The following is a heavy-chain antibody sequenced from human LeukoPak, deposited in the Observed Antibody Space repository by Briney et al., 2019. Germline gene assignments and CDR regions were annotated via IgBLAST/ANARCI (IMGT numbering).Heavy chain of an antibody. Sequence: GSLRLSCEVSGFTFDDHAINWVRQAPGKGLEWVANINWNGGSTGYGDAVKGRFTISRDNTKNSVFLQMHSLRGDDTALYYCARDMLLEDAFDIWGQGTMVIVSS. J-gene: IGHJ3*02. CDR1: GFTFDDHA. V-gene: IGHV3-20*04. CDR2: INWNGGST. D-gene: IGHD3-10*02. CDR3: ARDMLLEDAFDI.